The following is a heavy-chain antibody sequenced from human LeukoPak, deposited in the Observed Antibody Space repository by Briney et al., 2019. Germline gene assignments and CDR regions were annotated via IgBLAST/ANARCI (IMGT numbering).Heavy chain of an antibody. CDR2: IYTSGGT. D-gene: IGHD3-9*01. CDR3: AREDILTGYYPAYWYFDL. Sequence: SETLSLTCTVSGGSISSGSYYWSWIRQPAGKGLEWIGRIYTSGGTNYNPSLKSRVTISVDTSKNQFSLKLSSVTAADTAVYYCAREDILTGYYPAYWYFDLWGRGTLVTVSS. CDR1: GGSISSGSYY. J-gene: IGHJ2*01. V-gene: IGHV4-61*02.